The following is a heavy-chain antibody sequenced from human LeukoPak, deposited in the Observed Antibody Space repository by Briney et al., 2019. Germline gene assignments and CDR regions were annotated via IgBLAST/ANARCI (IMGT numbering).Heavy chain of an antibody. D-gene: IGHD2-15*01. CDR1: GFTFSSYS. J-gene: IGHJ6*02. CDR2: ISYDGNNK. Sequence: GGSLRLSCAASGFTFSSYSMHWVRQAPGKGLEWVAVISYDGNNKYYADSVKGRFTISRDNSKNTLYLQMNSLRAEDTAVYYCASPPSYCNGGSCYPVDYYYYYGMDVWGQGTTVTVSS. CDR3: ASPPSYCNGGSCYPVDYYYYYGMDV. V-gene: IGHV3-30-3*01.